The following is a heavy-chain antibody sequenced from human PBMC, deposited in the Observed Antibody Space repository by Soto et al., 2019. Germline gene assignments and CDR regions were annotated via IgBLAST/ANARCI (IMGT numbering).Heavy chain of an antibody. CDR2: ISAYNGNT. D-gene: IGHD2-2*01. V-gene: IGHV1-18*01. Sequence: ASVKVSCKASGYTFTSYGISWVRQAPGQGLEWMGWISAYNGNTNYAQKLQGRVTMTTDTSTSTAYMELRSLRSDDTAAYYCARGNCSSTSCRLPYYYYMDVWGKGTTVTVSS. J-gene: IGHJ6*03. CDR3: ARGNCSSTSCRLPYYYYMDV. CDR1: GYTFTSYG.